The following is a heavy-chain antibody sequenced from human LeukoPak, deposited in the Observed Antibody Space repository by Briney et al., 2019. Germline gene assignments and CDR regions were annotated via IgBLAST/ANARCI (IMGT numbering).Heavy chain of an antibody. J-gene: IGHJ4*02. Sequence: ASVKVSCKASGYTFTSYGISWVRQAPGQGLEWMGWISAYNGNTNYAQKLQGRVTMTTDTSTSTAYMELRSLRSDDTAVYYCARVRIVATIRVGYYFDYWGQGTLVTVSS. CDR2: ISAYNGNT. D-gene: IGHD5-12*01. V-gene: IGHV1-18*01. CDR1: GYTFTSYG. CDR3: ARVRIVATIRVGYYFDY.